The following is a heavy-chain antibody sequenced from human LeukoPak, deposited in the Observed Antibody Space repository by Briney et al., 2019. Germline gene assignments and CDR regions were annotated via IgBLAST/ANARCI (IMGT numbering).Heavy chain of an antibody. D-gene: IGHD3-10*01. CDR3: ARVNRYYGSGTYYHDAFDV. CDR1: GFIFSSYG. V-gene: IGHV3-30*03. J-gene: IGHJ3*01. CDR2: ISYDGSNK. Sequence: PGGSLRLSCAASGFIFSSYGMHWVRQAPGKGLEWVAVISYDGSNKYYADSVKGRFTLSRDNSKNTLYLQMNSLRAEDTAVYYCARVNRYYGSGTYYHDAFDVWGRGTMVTVSS.